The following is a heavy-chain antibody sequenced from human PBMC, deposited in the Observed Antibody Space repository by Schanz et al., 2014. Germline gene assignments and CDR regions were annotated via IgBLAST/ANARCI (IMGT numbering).Heavy chain of an antibody. CDR3: ARDGHSSIWDSYYFYGLDV. Sequence: QVQLVQSGAEVKKPGASVKVSCKASGYTFTRYYIHWVRQAPGQGLEWMGIINPSGGSTTYAQKFQGRVTMTRDTSTSTVYMELSRLTSDDTALYYGARDGHSSIWDSYYFYGLDVWGQGTTVTVSS. V-gene: IGHV1-46*01. CDR1: GYTFTRYY. J-gene: IGHJ6*02. CDR2: INPSGGST. D-gene: IGHD6-13*01.